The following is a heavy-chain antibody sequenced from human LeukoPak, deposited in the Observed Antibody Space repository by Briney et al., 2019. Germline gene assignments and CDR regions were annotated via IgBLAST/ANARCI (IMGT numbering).Heavy chain of an antibody. V-gene: IGHV4-38-2*02. CDR1: GYSISSGYY. D-gene: IGHD2-15*01. J-gene: IGHJ5*02. CDR3: ARDGSNFGYSNWFDP. CDR2: IYHSGST. Sequence: SETLSLTCTVSGYSISSGYYWGWIRQPPGKGLEWIGIIYHSGSTYYNPSLKSRVTISVDTSKNQFSLKLSSVTAADTAVYYCARDGSNFGYSNWFDPWGQGTLVTVSS.